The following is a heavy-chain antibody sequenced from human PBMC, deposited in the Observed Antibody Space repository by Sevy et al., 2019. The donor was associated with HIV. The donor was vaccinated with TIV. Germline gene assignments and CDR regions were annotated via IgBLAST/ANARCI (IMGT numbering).Heavy chain of an antibody. D-gene: IGHD6-19*01. V-gene: IGHV3-23*01. CDR3: AKEWTLLSDWYGEFDY. Sequence: GGSLRLSCAASGFTFTNYGMHWVRQAPGKGLEWVSGISNSGAKTYYADSVRGRFTVSRDNFKNTMYLQLNSLRVEDTAIYYCAKEWTLLSDWYGEFDYWGQGTLVTVSS. CDR2: ISNSGAKT. CDR1: GFTFTNYG. J-gene: IGHJ4*02.